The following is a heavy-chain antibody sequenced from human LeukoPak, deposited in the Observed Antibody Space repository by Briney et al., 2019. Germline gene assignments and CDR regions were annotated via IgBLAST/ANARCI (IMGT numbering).Heavy chain of an antibody. V-gene: IGHV6-1*01. CDR1: GDSVSTNTAG. Sequence: SQTLSLTCAISGDSVSTNTAGWNWIRQSPSRGLEWLGRTYYRSKWYSEYVVSVRSRITINADTSKNQFSLQLNSVTPEDTAVYYCGRGVDTLVTRGIDYWGQGTLVTVSS. J-gene: IGHJ4*02. CDR2: TYYRSKWYS. CDR3: GRGVDTLVTRGIDY. D-gene: IGHD5-18*01.